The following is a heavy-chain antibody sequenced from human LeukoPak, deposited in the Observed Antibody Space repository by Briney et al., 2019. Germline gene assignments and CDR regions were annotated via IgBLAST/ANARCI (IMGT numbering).Heavy chain of an antibody. CDR2: ISAYNGNT. V-gene: IGHV1-18*01. CDR1: GYTFASYG. J-gene: IGHJ5*02. D-gene: IGHD3-10*01. CDR3: ARGLGITMVRQPSGGWFDP. Sequence: ASVNVSCKASGYTFASYGISWVRQAPGQGLEWMGWISAYNGNTNYAQKFQGRVTMTTDTATSTAYMELRSLRSDDTAVYYCARGLGITMVRQPSGGWFDPWGQGTLVTVSS.